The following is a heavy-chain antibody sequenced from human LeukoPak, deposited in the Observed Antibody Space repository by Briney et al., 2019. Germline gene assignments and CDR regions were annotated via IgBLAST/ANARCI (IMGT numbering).Heavy chain of an antibody. CDR3: ARSLYSSRSEWFYYNGLDV. CDR1: GFTFSTYE. J-gene: IGHJ6*02. D-gene: IGHD3-3*01. Sequence: GGSLRLSCAASGFTFSTYEMTWVRQAPGKGLEWISYITSSGSTKYYADSVKGRFTISRDNARNSLSLQMNSLRAGDTALYYCARSLYSSRSEWFYYNGLDVWGQGTTVTVSS. CDR2: ITSSGSTK. V-gene: IGHV3-48*03.